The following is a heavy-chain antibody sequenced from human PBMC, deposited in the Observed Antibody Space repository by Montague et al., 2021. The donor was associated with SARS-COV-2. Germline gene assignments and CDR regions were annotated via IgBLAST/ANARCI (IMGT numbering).Heavy chain of an antibody. CDR2: MYYTGXT. CDR3: ARSRANVPSRPGFDY. Sequence: ETLSLTCTVSGASVASGNFYWSWIRQPPGKGLEWIGYMYYTGXTXYXXXXEXRVTMPVDPSKNQFSLTLTSVTAADTAVYYCARSRANVPSRPGFDYWGQGALVTVSS. CDR1: GASVASGNFY. V-gene: IGHV4-61*01. D-gene: IGHD6-6*01. J-gene: IGHJ4*02.